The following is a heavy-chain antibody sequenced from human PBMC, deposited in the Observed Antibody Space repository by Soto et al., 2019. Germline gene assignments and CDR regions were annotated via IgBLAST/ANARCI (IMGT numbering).Heavy chain of an antibody. D-gene: IGHD3-10*01. J-gene: IGHJ4*02. Sequence: SETLSLTCAVYGGSFSGYYWSWIRQPPGKGLEWIGEINHSGSTNYNPSLKSRVTISVDTSKNRFTLKLSSVTAADTAVYYCARGRITMVRGVIGPFDYWGQGTLVTVSS. CDR2: INHSGST. CDR3: ARGRITMVRGVIGPFDY. V-gene: IGHV4-34*01. CDR1: GGSFSGYY.